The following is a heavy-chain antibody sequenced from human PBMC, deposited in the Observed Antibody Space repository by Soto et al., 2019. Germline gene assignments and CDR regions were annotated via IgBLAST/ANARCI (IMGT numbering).Heavy chain of an antibody. Sequence: QITLNESGPTVVRPTETLTLTCRFSGFSLTTSGVGVGWIRQSPGKAPGGLALIYWDDDKRYSASRKSRLTITMDTSNTQVVLTVSNLDPTDTATYYCAHRVLRTVFGLVTTTAIYFDFWGQGTPVAVSS. CDR3: AHRVLRTVFGLVTTTAIYFDF. J-gene: IGHJ4*02. V-gene: IGHV2-5*02. D-gene: IGHD3-3*01. CDR1: GFSLTTSGVG. CDR2: IYWDDDK.